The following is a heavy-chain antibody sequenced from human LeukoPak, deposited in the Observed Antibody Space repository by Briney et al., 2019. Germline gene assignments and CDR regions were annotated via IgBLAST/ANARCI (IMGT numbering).Heavy chain of an antibody. D-gene: IGHD6-13*01. CDR2: ISAYNGNT. CDR3: ARVRSRIAAAGTENWFDP. V-gene: IGHV1-18*01. CDR1: GYTFISYG. Sequence: ASVKVSCKASGYTFISYGISWVRQAPGQGLEWMGWISAYNGNTNYAQKLQGRVTMTTDTSTSTAYMELRSLRSDDTAVYYCARVRSRIAAAGTENWFDPWGQGTLVTVSS. J-gene: IGHJ5*02.